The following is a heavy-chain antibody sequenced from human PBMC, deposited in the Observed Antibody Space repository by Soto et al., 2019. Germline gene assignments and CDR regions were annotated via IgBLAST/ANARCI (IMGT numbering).Heavy chain of an antibody. CDR3: ARFYDSSGYLFDY. Sequence: GESLKISCKGSGYSFTSYWIGWGRQMPGKGLEWVGIIYPGDSDTRYSPSFQGQVTISADKSISTAYLQWSSLKASDTDMYDCARFYDSSGYLFDYWGQGTLVTVSS. CDR1: GYSFTSYW. D-gene: IGHD3-22*01. V-gene: IGHV5-51*01. CDR2: IYPGDSDT. J-gene: IGHJ4*02.